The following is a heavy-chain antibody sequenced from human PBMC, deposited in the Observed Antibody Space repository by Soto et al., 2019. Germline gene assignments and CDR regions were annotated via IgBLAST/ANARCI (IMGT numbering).Heavy chain of an antibody. Sequence: SVKVSCRASGGTFSSYAISWVRQAPGQGLEWMGGIIPIFGTANYAQKFQGRVTITADKSTSTAYMELSSLRSEDTAVYYCAGSEYHYYYYGMDVWGQGTTVTVSS. CDR2: IIPIFGTA. CDR1: GGTFSSYA. J-gene: IGHJ6*02. CDR3: AGSEYHYYYYGMDV. D-gene: IGHD2-2*01. V-gene: IGHV1-69*06.